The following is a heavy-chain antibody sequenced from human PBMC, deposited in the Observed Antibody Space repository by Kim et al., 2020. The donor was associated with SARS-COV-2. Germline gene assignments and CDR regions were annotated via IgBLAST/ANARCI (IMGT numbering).Heavy chain of an antibody. CDR2: ISYSGRT. CDR1: GGSISSNDYY. J-gene: IGHJ6*03. Sequence: SETLSLTCTVSGGSISSNDYYWDWIRQPPGKGLEWIGSISYSGRTYYNPSLKSLVTISVDTTKNQISVKLSSVTAADTGVYYCARGIFGVVIIPYYYYYMAVWGQGTTVTVPS. D-gene: IGHD3-3*01. V-gene: IGHV4-39*01. CDR3: ARGIFGVVIIPYYYYYMAV.